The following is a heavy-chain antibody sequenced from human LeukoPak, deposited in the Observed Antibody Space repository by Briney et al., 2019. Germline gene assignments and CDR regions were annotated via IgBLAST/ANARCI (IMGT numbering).Heavy chain of an antibody. CDR1: GVSFSGYY. Sequence: PSETLSLTCAVSGVSFSGYYWRWIRQPPGKGLEWVGEINHSGSTNNNPSLKSRVNISVDTSKNQFSLKLSSVTAADTAVYYCAREVATMVRGVILNDAFDIWGQGTMVTVSS. CDR2: INHSGST. D-gene: IGHD3-10*01. J-gene: IGHJ3*02. CDR3: AREVATMVRGVILNDAFDI. V-gene: IGHV4-34*01.